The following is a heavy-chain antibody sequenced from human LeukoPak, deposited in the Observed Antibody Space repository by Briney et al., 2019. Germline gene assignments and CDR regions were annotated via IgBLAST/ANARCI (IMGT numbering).Heavy chain of an antibody. Sequence: SETLSLTCTVSGGSISSSSYYWGWIRQPPGKGLEWIGSIYYSGSTYYNPSLKSRVTISVDTSKNQFSLNLNSVTAADTAVYYCARDTYYYDSSGYWADYWGQGTLVTVSS. CDR1: GGSISSSSYY. CDR2: IYYSGST. CDR3: ARDTYYYDSSGYWADY. D-gene: IGHD3-22*01. J-gene: IGHJ4*02. V-gene: IGHV4-39*02.